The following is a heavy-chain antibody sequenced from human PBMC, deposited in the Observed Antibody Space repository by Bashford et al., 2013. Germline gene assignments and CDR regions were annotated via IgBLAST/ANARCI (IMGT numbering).Heavy chain of an antibody. CDR3: ARAHESGDFRTIDY. D-gene: IGHD4-17*01. Sequence: ASVKVSCKASGGNFQIYTINWVRQAPGQGLEWLGWINPSSGGTNYAQKFQGRVTMTRDTSTSTAHMELSRLRYDDTAVYYCARAHESGDFRTIDYWGQGTLVTVSS. J-gene: IGHJ4*02. CDR1: GGNFQIYT. V-gene: IGHV1-2*02. CDR2: INPSSGGT.